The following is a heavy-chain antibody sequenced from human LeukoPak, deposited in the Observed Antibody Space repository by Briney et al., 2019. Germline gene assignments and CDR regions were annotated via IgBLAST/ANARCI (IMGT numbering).Heavy chain of an antibody. CDR3: AKNRGNWYYFDY. Sequence: GGSLRLSCAASGFTFSNYAMSWVPQAPGKGLEWVSSISASGDSTYFPDSVRGRCTISRDNSKNTLYLQMNSVRAEDTAVYYCAKNRGNWYYFDYWGQGTLVTVSS. V-gene: IGHV3-23*01. CDR1: GFTFSNYA. J-gene: IGHJ4*02. D-gene: IGHD1-20*01. CDR2: ISASGDST.